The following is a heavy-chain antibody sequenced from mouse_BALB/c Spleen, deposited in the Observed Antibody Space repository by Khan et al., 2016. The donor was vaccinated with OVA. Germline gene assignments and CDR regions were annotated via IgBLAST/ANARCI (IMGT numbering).Heavy chain of an antibody. CDR2: IWGDGST. CDR3: AKFTPDYYSMDY. J-gene: IGHJ4*01. CDR1: GFSLSSNG. V-gene: IGHV2-3*01. D-gene: IGHD1-1*01. Sequence: VQLQESGPGLVAPSQSLSITCTVSGFSLSSNGVSWVRQPPGKGLVWLGVIWGDGSTNYHSTLKSRLIISKDNSKSQVFLKLNSLQTDDTATYYCAKFTPDYYSMDYWGQGTSVTVSS.